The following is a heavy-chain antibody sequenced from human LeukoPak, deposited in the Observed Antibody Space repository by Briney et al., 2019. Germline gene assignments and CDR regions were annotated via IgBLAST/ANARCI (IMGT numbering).Heavy chain of an antibody. CDR1: GNSITTYW. J-gene: IGHJ3*02. Sequence: GESLKISCKASGNSITTYWIGWVRQKPGKGLEWMGLVFPGDSDTKYSPSFQGQVTISAAKSTSTAYLQWSSLKASDTAMYYCATYFAGAETFDIWGQGTMVTVSS. CDR2: VFPGDSDT. D-gene: IGHD3-16*01. V-gene: IGHV5-51*01. CDR3: ATYFAGAETFDI.